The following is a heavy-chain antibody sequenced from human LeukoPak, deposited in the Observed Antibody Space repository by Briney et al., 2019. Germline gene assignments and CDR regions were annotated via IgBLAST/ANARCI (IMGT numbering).Heavy chain of an antibody. D-gene: IGHD1-26*01. CDR2: ISGSGGST. V-gene: IGHV3-23*01. J-gene: IGHJ4*02. CDR1: GFTFSSYA. Sequence: LAGGSLRLSCAASGFTFSSYAMSWVRQAPGKGLEWVSAISGSGGSTYYADSVKGRFTISRDNSKNTLYLQMNSRRAEDTAVYYCAVFGGSYFPQFDYWGQGTLVTVSS. CDR3: AVFGGSYFPQFDY.